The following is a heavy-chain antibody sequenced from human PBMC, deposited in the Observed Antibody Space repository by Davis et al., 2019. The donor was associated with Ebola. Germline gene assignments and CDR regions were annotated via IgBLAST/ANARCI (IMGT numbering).Heavy chain of an antibody. CDR3: ARGGRDNNAWYFDY. V-gene: IGHV4-34*01. Sequence: PSETLSLTCAVYGGSFSGYYWSWIRQPPGKGLEWIGEIHHSGTTEHNPSLKSRVTISVDTSKNQFSLMLSSVTTADTAVYYCARGGRDNNAWYFDYWGQGTLVTVSS. CDR2: IHHSGTT. D-gene: IGHD3-10*01. CDR1: GGSFSGYY. J-gene: IGHJ4*02.